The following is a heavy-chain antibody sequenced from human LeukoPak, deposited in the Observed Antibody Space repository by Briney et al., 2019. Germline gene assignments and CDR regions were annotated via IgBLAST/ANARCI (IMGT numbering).Heavy chain of an antibody. Sequence: ASVKLSCKASGYTFPNYGVSWVRQAPGQGLEWMGWVSGYNGKTNFAKNVQGRVTMTTDTSTSTAYKELRSLRSDDTAVYYCARALGSGTHYYYYYMDVWGKGTTVTVSS. D-gene: IGHD1-7*01. CDR2: VSGYNGKT. CDR1: GYTFPNYG. V-gene: IGHV1-18*01. J-gene: IGHJ6*03. CDR3: ARALGSGTHYYYYYMDV.